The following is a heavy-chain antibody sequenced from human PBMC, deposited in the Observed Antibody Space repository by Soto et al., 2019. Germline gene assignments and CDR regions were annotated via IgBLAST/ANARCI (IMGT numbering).Heavy chain of an antibody. CDR1: GGSVNSGSYY. J-gene: IGHJ2*01. V-gene: IGHV4-61*01. D-gene: IGHD1-7*01. CDR3: ATGTRKYWYFDL. CDR2: IYYSGST. Sequence: QVQLQESGPGLVKPSETLSLTCTVSGGSVNSGSYYWSWIRQPPGKGLEWIGYIYYSGSTNYNPSLKSRVTISLDTSKNQFSLKLRSVTAADTAVYHCATGTRKYWYFDLWGRGTLVTVSS.